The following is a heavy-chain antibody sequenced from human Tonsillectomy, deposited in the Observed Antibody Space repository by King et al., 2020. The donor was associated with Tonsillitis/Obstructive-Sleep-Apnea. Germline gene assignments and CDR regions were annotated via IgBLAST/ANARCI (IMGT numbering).Heavy chain of an antibody. D-gene: IGHD6-19*01. CDR3: AKGSGGRSGWFEHNGFDP. CDR1: GFAFDNYA. V-gene: IGHV3-23*04. J-gene: IGHJ5*02. CDR2: ISGIGGAT. Sequence: VQLVESGGGLVQPGGSLRLSCAASGFAFDNYAMNWVRQAPGKGLEWVSAISGIGGATYYADSLRGRFTISRDNSKNTLFLQMNSLRAEDTAVYYCAKGSGGRSGWFEHNGFDPWGQGTLVTVSS.